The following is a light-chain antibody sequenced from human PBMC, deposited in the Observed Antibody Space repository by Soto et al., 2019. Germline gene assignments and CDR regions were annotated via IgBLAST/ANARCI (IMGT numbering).Light chain of an antibody. Sequence: QSALTQPPSASGSPGQSVTISCTGTKNDIGVYAFVSWYQHHPVKAPRLIIYEVVQRPSGVPDRFSGSKSGNTASLTVSGLQAADEGDYFCKSYAGSNTYVFGSGTKVTVL. V-gene: IGLV2-8*01. CDR1: KNDIGVYAF. CDR2: EVV. J-gene: IGLJ1*01. CDR3: KSYAGSNTYV.